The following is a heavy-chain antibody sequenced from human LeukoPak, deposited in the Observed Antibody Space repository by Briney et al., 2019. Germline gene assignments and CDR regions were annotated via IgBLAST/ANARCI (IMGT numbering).Heavy chain of an antibody. Sequence: SETLSLTCTVSGGSIKSHFWSWVRQPPGKRLEWIGYMFHGGTTNYNPSLKGRVTISVDTSKNQFSLRLTSVTAADTAVYYCVRTNPWDLTYYFDYWGQGTLVTVSS. CDR1: GGSIKSHF. J-gene: IGHJ4*02. CDR2: MFHGGTT. V-gene: IGHV4-59*11. CDR3: VRTNPWDLTYYFDY. D-gene: IGHD1-14*01.